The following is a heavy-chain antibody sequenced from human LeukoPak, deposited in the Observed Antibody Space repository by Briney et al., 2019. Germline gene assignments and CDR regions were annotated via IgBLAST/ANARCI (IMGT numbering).Heavy chain of an antibody. CDR3: ARDPGEYSFDY. CDR2: IYYSGST. D-gene: IGHD3-10*01. CDR1: GGSISSYY. J-gene: IGHJ4*02. V-gene: IGHV4-59*01. Sequence: TASETLSLTCTVSGGSISSYYWSWIRQPPGKGLEWIGYIYYSGSTNYNPSLKSRATISVDTSKNQFSLKLSSVTAADTAVYYCARDPGEYSFDYWGQGTLVTVSS.